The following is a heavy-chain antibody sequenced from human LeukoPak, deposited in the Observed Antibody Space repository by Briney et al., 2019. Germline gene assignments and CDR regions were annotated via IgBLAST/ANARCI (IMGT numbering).Heavy chain of an antibody. Sequence: GGSLRLSCAASGFTFSSYTMNWVRQAPGKGLEWVSSISSSSSYIYYADSVKGRFTISRDNAKNSLYLQMNSLRAEDTAVYYCARGGYCSGGSCYFYGDYVGYWGQGTLVTVSS. CDR3: ARGGYCSGGSCYFYGDYVGY. D-gene: IGHD2-15*01. V-gene: IGHV3-21*01. CDR1: GFTFSSYT. CDR2: ISSSSSYI. J-gene: IGHJ4*02.